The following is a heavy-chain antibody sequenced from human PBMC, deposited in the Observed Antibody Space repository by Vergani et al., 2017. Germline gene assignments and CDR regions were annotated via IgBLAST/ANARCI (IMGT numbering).Heavy chain of an antibody. CDR2: IYYSGST. J-gene: IGHJ4*02. CDR1: GGFISSGGYY. Sequence: QVQLQESGPGLVKPSQTLSLTCTVSGGFISSGGYYWSWIRQHPGKGLEWIGYIYYSGSTYYNPSLKSLVTISVDTSKNQFSLKLSSVTAADTAVYYCARYSPSTRTHHFDYWGQGTLVTVSS. V-gene: IGHV4-31*01. D-gene: IGHD5-18*01. CDR3: ARYSPSTRTHHFDY.